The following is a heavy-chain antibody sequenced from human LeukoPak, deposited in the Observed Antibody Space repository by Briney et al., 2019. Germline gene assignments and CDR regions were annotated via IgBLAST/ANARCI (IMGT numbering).Heavy chain of an antibody. CDR2: IIPILGIA. V-gene: IGHV1-69*02. D-gene: IGHD1-26*01. J-gene: IGHJ4*02. Sequence: ASVKVSCKASGGTFSSYTISWVRQAPGQGLERMGRIIPILGIANYAQKFQGRVTITADKSTSTAYMELSSLRSEDTAVYYCARAVGATNFDYWGQGTLVTVSS. CDR3: ARAVGATNFDY. CDR1: GGTFSSYT.